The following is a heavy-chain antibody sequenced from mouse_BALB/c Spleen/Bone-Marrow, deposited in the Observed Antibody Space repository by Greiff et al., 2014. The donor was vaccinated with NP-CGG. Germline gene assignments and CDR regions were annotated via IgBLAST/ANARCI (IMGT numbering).Heavy chain of an antibody. J-gene: IGHJ2*01. CDR2: IYPENGDT. D-gene: IGHD2-12*01. CDR3: ARDEHDMDY. Sequence: QVQLQQSGPELARPGASVKMSCKASGYTFTSYWMHWVKQRPGQGLEWIGAIYPENGDTRYTQKFKGKATLTADKSSSTAYMQLSSLASEGSAVYDCARDEHDMDYWGQGTTLTVSS. V-gene: IGHV1-87*01. CDR1: GYTFTSYW.